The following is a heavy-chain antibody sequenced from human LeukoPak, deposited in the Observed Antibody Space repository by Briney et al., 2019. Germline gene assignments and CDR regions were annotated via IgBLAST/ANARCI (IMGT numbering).Heavy chain of an antibody. CDR2: ISGSGGST. Sequence: PGGSLRLSCAASGFTFSSYAMSWVRQAPGKGLEWVSAISGSGGSTYYADSVKGRFTISRDNSKNTLYLQMNSLRAEDTAVYYCARRDNVVVVSASDYWGQGTLVTVSS. CDR1: GFTFSSYA. D-gene: IGHD2-15*01. V-gene: IGHV3-23*01. CDR3: ARRDNVVVVSASDY. J-gene: IGHJ4*02.